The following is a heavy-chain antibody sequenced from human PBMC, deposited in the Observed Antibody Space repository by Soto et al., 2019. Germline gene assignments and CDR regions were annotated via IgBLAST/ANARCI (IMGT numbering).Heavy chain of an antibody. J-gene: IGHJ5*01. Sequence: ASVKVSCKASGYTFTGYYIHWVRQAPGQGLEWMGWINPNSGGTNYAQKFQGWVTMTRDTTNNQLSLQLNSVTPDDTAVYYCVRLIGNSWLDSWGQGTLVTVSS. CDR3: VRLIGNSWLDS. CDR2: INPNSGGT. V-gene: IGHV1-2*04. CDR1: GYTFTGYY. D-gene: IGHD2-8*01.